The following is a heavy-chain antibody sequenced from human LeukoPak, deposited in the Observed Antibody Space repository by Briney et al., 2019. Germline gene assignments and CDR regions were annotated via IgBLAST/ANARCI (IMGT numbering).Heavy chain of an antibody. CDR1: GGSISSYY. D-gene: IGHD6-19*01. Sequence: PSETLSLTCTVSGGSISSYYWSWIRQPPGKGLEWIGYIYYSGSTNYNPSLKSRVTISVDTSKNQFSLKLSSVTAADTAVYYCATRQWLANTAEYFQHWGQGTLVTVSS. J-gene: IGHJ1*01. V-gene: IGHV4-59*08. CDR2: IYYSGST. CDR3: ATRQWLANTAEYFQH.